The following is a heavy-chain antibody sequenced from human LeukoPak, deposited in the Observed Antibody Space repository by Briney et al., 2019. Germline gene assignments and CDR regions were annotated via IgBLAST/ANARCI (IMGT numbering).Heavy chain of an antibody. V-gene: IGHV3-48*03. J-gene: IGHJ5*02. CDR1: GFTFSSYE. CDR3: ARDQSSSWYVWFDP. CDR2: ISSSGTTI. Sequence: GGSLRLSCTASGFTFSSYEMNWVRQAPGKGLEWVSYISSSGTTIYYADFVKGRFSISRDNAKNSLYLQMNSLRAEDTAVYYCARDQSSSWYVWFDPGAREPWSPSPQ. D-gene: IGHD6-13*01.